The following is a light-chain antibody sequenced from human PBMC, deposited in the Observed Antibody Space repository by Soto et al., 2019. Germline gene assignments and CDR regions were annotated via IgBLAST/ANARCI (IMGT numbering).Light chain of an antibody. J-gene: IGLJ1*01. CDR2: DDS. V-gene: IGLV3-21*02. CDR1: NIGNKR. Sequence: SYELTQPPSVSVAPGQTARSTCGGNNIGNKRVHWYQQKPGQAPVLVVYDDSDRPSGIPERFSGSNSRQTATLSISRVEAGDEADYYCQVWASNSVYVFGTGTKVTVL. CDR3: QVWASNSVYV.